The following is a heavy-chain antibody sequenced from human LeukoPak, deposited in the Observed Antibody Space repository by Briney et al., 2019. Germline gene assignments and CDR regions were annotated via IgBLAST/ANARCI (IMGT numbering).Heavy chain of an antibody. D-gene: IGHD2-21*02. CDR1: GFTFRSDS. CDR3: ARSNYYGGDCYSRLGHY. Sequence: GGSLRLSCAASGFTFRSDSMNWIRQAPGKGLEWVSSISSSSSHIYYADSVKGRFTISRDNAKNSLYLQMNSLRAEDTAVYFCARSNYYGGDCYSRLGHYWGQGTLVTVSS. V-gene: IGHV3-21*01. CDR2: ISSSSSHI. J-gene: IGHJ4*02.